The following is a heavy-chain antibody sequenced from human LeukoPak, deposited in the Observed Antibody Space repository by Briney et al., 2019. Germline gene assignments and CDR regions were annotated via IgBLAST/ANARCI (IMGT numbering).Heavy chain of an antibody. Sequence: SETLSLTCTVSGGSIRSSRYYWGRIRQSPGKRLEWIGSVSFFGNSYYRSSLLSRLTISIDRSKTQISLNLTSVTAADTAVYYCATHGEGSYFESWGQGTLVTVSS. V-gene: IGHV4-39*01. CDR2: VSFFGNS. J-gene: IGHJ4*02. CDR1: GGSIRSSRYY. D-gene: IGHD3-10*01. CDR3: ATHGEGSYFES.